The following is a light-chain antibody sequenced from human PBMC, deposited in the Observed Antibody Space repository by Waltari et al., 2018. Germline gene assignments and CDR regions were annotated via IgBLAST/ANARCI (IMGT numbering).Light chain of an antibody. J-gene: IGLJ2*01. CDR2: DVT. V-gene: IGLV2-14*03. CDR3: SSYTSSSTVV. CDR1: SSDIGVYNF. Sequence: QSALTQPASVTGSPGQSVTISCTGTSSDIGVYNFVSWYQQHPGKAPKLMIYDVTNRPSGVSDRFSASKSGSTASLTISGLQAEDEGDYYCSSYTSSSTVVFGGGTKLTVL.